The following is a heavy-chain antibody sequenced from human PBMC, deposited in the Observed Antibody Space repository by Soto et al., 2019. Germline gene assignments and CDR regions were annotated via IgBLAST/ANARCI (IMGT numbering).Heavy chain of an antibody. CDR3: ARGGYDFWSRDYYYGMDV. V-gene: IGHV4-4*07. J-gene: IGHJ6*02. D-gene: IGHD3-3*01. CDR1: GGSISSYY. Sequence: KTSETLSLTCTVSGGSISSYYWSWIRQPAGKGLEWIGRIYTSGSTNYNPSLKSRVTMSVDTSKNQFSLKLSSVTAADTAVYYCARGGYDFWSRDYYYGMDVWGQGTTVTVSS. CDR2: IYTSGST.